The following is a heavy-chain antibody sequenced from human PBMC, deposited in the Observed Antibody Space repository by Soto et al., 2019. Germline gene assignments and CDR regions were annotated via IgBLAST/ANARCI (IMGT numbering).Heavy chain of an antibody. CDR1: GDSISSSSYY. Sequence: QLQLQESGPGLVKPSETLSLTCTVSGDSISSSSYYWGWVRQPPGKGLEWIGSIYYSGSTYYNPSLRSRLTISVDTSKNQFSLNLSSVTAADTAVYYCASVNYYDISDQDYCGQGTLVTVSS. CDR2: IYYSGST. CDR3: ASVNYYDISDQDY. J-gene: IGHJ4*02. V-gene: IGHV4-39*01. D-gene: IGHD3-22*01.